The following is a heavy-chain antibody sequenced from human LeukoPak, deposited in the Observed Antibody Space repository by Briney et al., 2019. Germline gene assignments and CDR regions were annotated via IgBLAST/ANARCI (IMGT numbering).Heavy chain of an antibody. J-gene: IGHJ3*02. Sequence: GASVKVSCKASGYTFTGYYMHWVRQAPGQGLEWMGWINPNSGGTNYAQKFQGWVTMTRDTSISTAYMELSRLRSDDTAVYYCARAPGRNNKGIVGATAAFDIWGQGTMVTVSS. CDR2: INPNSGGT. V-gene: IGHV1-2*04. CDR1: GYTFTGYY. D-gene: IGHD1-26*01. CDR3: ARAPGRNNKGIVGATAAFDI.